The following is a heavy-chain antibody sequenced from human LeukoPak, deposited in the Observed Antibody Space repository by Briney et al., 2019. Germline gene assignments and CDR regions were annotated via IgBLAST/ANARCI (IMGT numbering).Heavy chain of an antibody. CDR1: GFTFSVHA. J-gene: IGHJ4*02. Sequence: GGSLRLSCAASGFTFSVHAMGWVRQAPGKGLEWVSAISASSDGKYYADSVKGRFTISRDNPKNTLYLQMNSLRAEDTAVYYCAKVQGQVIGYYFDYWGRGTLVTVSS. CDR3: AKVQGQVIGYYFDY. CDR2: ISASSDGK. D-gene: IGHD3/OR15-3a*01. V-gene: IGHV3-23*01.